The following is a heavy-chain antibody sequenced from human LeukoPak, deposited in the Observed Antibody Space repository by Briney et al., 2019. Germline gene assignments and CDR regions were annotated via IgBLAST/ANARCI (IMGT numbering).Heavy chain of an antibody. Sequence: GGSLRLSCAASRFTFSSYAMSWVRQAPGKGLEWVSAISGSGGSTYYADSAKGRFTISRDNSKNTLYLQMNSLRAEDTAVYYCAKGSSSFVTGTTGFDYWGQGTLVTVSS. CDR2: ISGSGGST. CDR3: AKGSSSFVTGTTGFDY. J-gene: IGHJ4*02. CDR1: RFTFSSYA. V-gene: IGHV3-23*01. D-gene: IGHD1-1*01.